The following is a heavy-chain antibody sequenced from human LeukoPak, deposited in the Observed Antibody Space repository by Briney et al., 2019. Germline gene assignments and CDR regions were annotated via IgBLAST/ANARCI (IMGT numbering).Heavy chain of an antibody. CDR3: ARGSSSDY. D-gene: IGHD2-15*01. V-gene: IGHV3-23*01. CDR1: GFTFSNFA. CDR2: ISGSGGET. Sequence: GGSLRLSCAASGFTFSNFAMTWVRQAPGKGLEWVSVISGSGGETDYADSVRGRFTISRDNSKNTLYLQMNSLRAEDTAMYSCARGSSSDYWGQGTLVTVSS. J-gene: IGHJ4*02.